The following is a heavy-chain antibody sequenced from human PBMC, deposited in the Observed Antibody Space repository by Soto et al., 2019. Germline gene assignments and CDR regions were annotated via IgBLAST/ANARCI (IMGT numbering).Heavy chain of an antibody. CDR3: AKDTRDIVVVPAAMMYYYGMDV. CDR1: GCTFSSYG. V-gene: IGHV3-30*18. D-gene: IGHD2-2*01. Sequence: QVQPVESGGGVVQPGRSLRLSCAASGCTFSSYGMHWVRQAPGKGLEWVAVISYDGSNKYYADSVKGRFTISRDNSKNTLYLQMNSLRAEDTAVYYCAKDTRDIVVVPAAMMYYYGMDVW. CDR2: ISYDGSNK. J-gene: IGHJ6*01.